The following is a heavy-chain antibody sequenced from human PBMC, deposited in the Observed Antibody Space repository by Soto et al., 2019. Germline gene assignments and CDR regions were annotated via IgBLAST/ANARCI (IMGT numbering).Heavy chain of an antibody. V-gene: IGHV2-70*11. D-gene: IGHD3-10*01. CDR3: ARSITMVRGVRYYYYCYGIDV. Sequence: SGPTLVNPTQTLTLTCTFSGFSLSTSGMCVSWIRQPPGKALEWLARIDWDDDKYYSTSLKTRLTISKDTSKNQVVLTMTNMDPVDTATYYCARSITMVRGVRYYYYCYGIDVWGQGTAVTVSS. J-gene: IGHJ6*02. CDR1: GFSLSTSGMC. CDR2: IDWDDDK.